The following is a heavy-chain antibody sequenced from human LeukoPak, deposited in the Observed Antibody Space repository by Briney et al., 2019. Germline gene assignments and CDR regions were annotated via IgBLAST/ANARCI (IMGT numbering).Heavy chain of an antibody. D-gene: IGHD2-21*02. V-gene: IGHV3-21*01. J-gene: IGHJ4*02. CDR1: GFTFSSYS. CDR3: ARVTAIEDGYFDC. Sequence: PGGSLRLSCAASGFTFSSYSMNWVRQAPGKGLEWVSSISSSSSYIYYADSVKGRFTISRDNAKNSLYLQMNSLRAEDTAVYYCARVTAIEDGYFDCWGQETLVTVSS. CDR2: ISSSSSYI.